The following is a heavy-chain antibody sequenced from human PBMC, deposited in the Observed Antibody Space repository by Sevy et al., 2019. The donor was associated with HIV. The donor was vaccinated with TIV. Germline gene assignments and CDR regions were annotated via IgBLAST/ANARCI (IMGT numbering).Heavy chain of an antibody. CDR3: ARRSSGWDYFDY. CDR2: ISTINNYI. CDR1: GFTFSSYS. J-gene: IGHJ4*02. Sequence: GGSLRLSCAASGFTFSSYSMNWVRQAPGKGLEWVSSISTINNYIYYADSMKGRFTISSDNAKNSLFLQMNSLRAEDTAVYYCARRSSGWDYFDYWGQGTPVTVSS. V-gene: IGHV3-21*01. D-gene: IGHD6-19*01.